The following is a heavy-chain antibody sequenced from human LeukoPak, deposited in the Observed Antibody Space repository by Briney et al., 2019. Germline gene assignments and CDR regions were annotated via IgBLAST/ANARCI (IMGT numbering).Heavy chain of an antibody. CDR2: ISSSSSYI. CDR1: GFTFSSYS. V-gene: IGHV3-21*04. Sequence: GGSLRLSYAASGFTFSSYSMNWVRQAPGKGLEWVSSISSSSSYIYYADSVKGRFTISRDNAKNSLYLQMNSLRAEDTAVYYCAKDDYGDYPGFDYWGQGTLVTVSS. CDR3: AKDDYGDYPGFDY. J-gene: IGHJ4*02. D-gene: IGHD4-17*01.